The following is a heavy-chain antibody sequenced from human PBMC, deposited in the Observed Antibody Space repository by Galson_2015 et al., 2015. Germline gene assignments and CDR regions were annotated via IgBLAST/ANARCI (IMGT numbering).Heavy chain of an antibody. J-gene: IGHJ4*02. Sequence: SVKVSCKAFGHTFTTSDYMHWVRQAPGQGLEWMGIINPSDGIANYTQNFQGRVAMTRDTSTSTVYIEVSSLRSEDTAVYYRARAADQYFDYWGQGTPVTGSS. CDR1: GHTFTTSDY. CDR3: ARAADQYFDY. CDR2: INPSDGIA. V-gene: IGHV1-46*01. D-gene: IGHD4-11*01.